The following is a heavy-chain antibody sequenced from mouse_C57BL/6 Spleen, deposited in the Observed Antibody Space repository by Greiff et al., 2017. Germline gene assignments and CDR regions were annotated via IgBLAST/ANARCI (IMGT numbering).Heavy chain of an antibody. CDR1: GYTFTSYW. CDR2: IYPGSGST. D-gene: IGHD1-1*01. CDR3: ASEDYGSSYAMDY. J-gene: IGHJ4*01. V-gene: IGHV1-55*01. Sequence: QVQLQQPGAELVKPGASVKMSCKASGYTFTSYWITWVKQRPGQGLEWIGDIYPGSGSTNYNEKFKSKATLTVDTSSSTAYMQLSSLTSEDSAVYSSASEDYGSSYAMDYWGQGTSVTVSS.